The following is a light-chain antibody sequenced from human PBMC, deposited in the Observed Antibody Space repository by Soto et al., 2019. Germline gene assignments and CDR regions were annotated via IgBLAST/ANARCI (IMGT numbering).Light chain of an antibody. V-gene: IGLV2-8*01. CDR2: EVN. CDR1: SSDVGVYNY. CDR3: SSYAGSSNV. Sequence: QSVLTQPRSVSGSPGQSVTISCTGTSSDVGVYNYVSWYQQYPGKAPKIMIYEVNKRPSGVPDRFSGSKSGNTASLTVSGLQAEDEADYYCSSYAGSSNVFGTGTKVTVL. J-gene: IGLJ1*01.